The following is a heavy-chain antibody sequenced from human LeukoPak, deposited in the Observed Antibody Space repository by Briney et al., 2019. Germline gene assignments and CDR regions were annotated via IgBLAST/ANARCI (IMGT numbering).Heavy chain of an antibody. D-gene: IGHD5-12*01. J-gene: IGHJ4*02. CDR3: ARVRGYSGYEAGY. CDR1: GYTFTSYY. V-gene: IGHV1-2*02. Sequence: ASVKVSCKASGYTFTSYYMHWVRQAPGQGLEWMGWINPNSGGTNYAQKFQGRVTMTRDTSISTAYMELSRLRSDDTAVYYCARVRGYSGYEAGYWGQGTLVTVSS. CDR2: INPNSGGT.